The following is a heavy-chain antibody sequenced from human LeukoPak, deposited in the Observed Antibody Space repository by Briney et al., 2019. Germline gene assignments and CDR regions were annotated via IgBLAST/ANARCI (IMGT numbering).Heavy chain of an antibody. CDR3: ARARRRSVXFDY. CDR1: GGSISSYY. Sequence: TSETLSLTCTVSGGSISSYYWSWIRQPPGKGLEWIGYIYYSGSTNYNPSLKSRVTISVDTSKNQFSLKLSSVTAADTAVYYCARARRRSVXFDYWGQGTLVTVSS. V-gene: IGHV4-59*01. CDR2: IYYSGST. D-gene: IGHD1-14*01. J-gene: IGHJ4*02.